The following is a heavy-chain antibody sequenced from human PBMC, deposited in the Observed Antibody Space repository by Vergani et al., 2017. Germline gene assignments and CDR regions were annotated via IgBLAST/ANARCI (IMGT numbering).Heavy chain of an antibody. CDR1: GFTFSSYS. Sequence: EVKLVESGGGLVKPGGSLRLSCAASGFTFSSYSMNWVRQAPGKGLEWVSSISSSSSYIYYADSVKGRFTISRDNAKNSLYLQMNSLRAEDTAVYYCARGITMVPGVTAAWGQGTLVTVSS. V-gene: IGHV3-21*01. J-gene: IGHJ5*02. CDR2: ISSSSSYI. CDR3: ARGITMVPGVTAA. D-gene: IGHD3-10*01.